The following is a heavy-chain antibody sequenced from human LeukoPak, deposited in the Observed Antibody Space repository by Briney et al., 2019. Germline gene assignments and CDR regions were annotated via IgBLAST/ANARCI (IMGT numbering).Heavy chain of an antibody. D-gene: IGHD3-10*01. V-gene: IGHV3-48*03. CDR3: ARKRGGRPADY. J-gene: IGHJ4*02. Sequence: PGGSPRLSCAASGFTFSNYEMNWVRQAPGKGLEWVSYISSSGSTLYYADSVKGRFTISRDNAKNSLYLQMNSLRAEDTAVYYCARKRGGRPADYWGQGTLVTVSS. CDR2: ISSSGSTL. CDR1: GFTFSNYE.